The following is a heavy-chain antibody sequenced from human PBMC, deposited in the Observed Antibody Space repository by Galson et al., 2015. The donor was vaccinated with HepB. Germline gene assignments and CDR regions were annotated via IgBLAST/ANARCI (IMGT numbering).Heavy chain of an antibody. CDR2: ISGSGGST. CDR1: GFTFSSYA. V-gene: IGHV3-23*01. J-gene: IGHJ5*02. CDR3: AKDYLQVVAATRSYTWFDP. Sequence: SLRLSCAASGFTFSSYAMSWVRQAPGKGLEWVSAISGSGGSTYYADSVKGRFTISRDNSKNTLYLQMNSLRAEDTAVYYCAKDYLQVVAATRSYTWFDPWGQGTLVTVSS. D-gene: IGHD2-15*01.